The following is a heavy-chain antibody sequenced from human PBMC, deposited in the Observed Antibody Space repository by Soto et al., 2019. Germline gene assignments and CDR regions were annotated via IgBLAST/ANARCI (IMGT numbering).Heavy chain of an antibody. V-gene: IGHV4-30-2*01. CDR2: IYHSGST. Sequence: QLQLQASGSGLVKPSQTLSLTCAVSGGSISSGGSSWSWIRQPPGKGLEWIGYIYHSGSTYYNPSLTSRVTISVDMSKNQFSLKLISVTAADTAVYYCARVPSPWGQGTLVTVSS. J-gene: IGHJ5*02. CDR1: GGSISSGGSS. CDR3: ARVPSP.